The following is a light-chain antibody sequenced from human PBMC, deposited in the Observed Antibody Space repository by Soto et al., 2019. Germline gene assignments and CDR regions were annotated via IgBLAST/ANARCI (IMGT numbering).Light chain of an antibody. CDR3: QQYGSSRWT. V-gene: IGKV3-20*01. J-gene: IGKJ1*01. Sequence: IGLTQSPCTLSLSPGERATLSCPASQSASSSYLAWYQQKPGQAPRLRIYGASSRATGIPDRFSGSGSGTDFTLTISRLEPEDFAVYYCQQYGSSRWTFGQGTKVDIK. CDR1: QSASSSY. CDR2: GAS.